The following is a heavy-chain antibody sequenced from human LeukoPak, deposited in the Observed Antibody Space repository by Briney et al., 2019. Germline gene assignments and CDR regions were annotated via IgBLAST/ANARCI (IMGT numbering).Heavy chain of an antibody. CDR1: GFTFSFYW. J-gene: IGHJ4*02. CDR2: INNDGRST. D-gene: IGHD2-15*01. V-gene: IGHV3-74*01. CDR3: ARDNEYCTGGTCRLDY. Sequence: PGGSLRLSCASSGFTFSFYWMHWVRQAPGKGLVWVSRINNDGRSTSYAGSVKGRFTIYRDNAKNTLYLQMNSLRAEDTAVYYCARDNEYCTGGTCRLDYWGQGALVTVSS.